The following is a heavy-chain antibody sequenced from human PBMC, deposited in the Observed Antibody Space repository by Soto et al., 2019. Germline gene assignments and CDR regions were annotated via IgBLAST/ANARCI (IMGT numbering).Heavy chain of an antibody. CDR1: GFSLSTSGVG. V-gene: IGHV2-5*02. CDR3: AHSGYYYGSGSSNWFDP. D-gene: IGHD3-10*01. Sequence: SGPTLVNPTQTLTLTCTFSGFSLSTSGVGVGWIRQPPGKALEWLALIYWDDDKRYSPSLKSRLTITKDTSKNQVVLTMTNMDPVDTATYYCAHSGYYYGSGSSNWFDPWGQGTLVTVSS. CDR2: IYWDDDK. J-gene: IGHJ5*02.